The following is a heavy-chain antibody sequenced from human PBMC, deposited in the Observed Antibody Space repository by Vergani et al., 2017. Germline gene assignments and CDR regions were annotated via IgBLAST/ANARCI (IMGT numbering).Heavy chain of an antibody. D-gene: IGHD2-8*01. Sequence: EVQLVESGGGLVKPGGSLRLSCAASGFTFSDFSMSWVRQAPGKGLEWVAFIGSSGPYINYADSVKGRFIISRDNTNNSLFLQLRSLRAEDAAVYYCARDCTSGGCPHNYGMDVWGQGATVTVSS. V-gene: IGHV3-21*06. J-gene: IGHJ6*02. CDR3: ARDCTSGGCPHNYGMDV. CDR2: IGSSGPYI. CDR1: GFTFSDFS.